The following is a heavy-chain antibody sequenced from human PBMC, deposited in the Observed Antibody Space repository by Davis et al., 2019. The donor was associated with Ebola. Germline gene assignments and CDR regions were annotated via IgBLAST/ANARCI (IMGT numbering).Heavy chain of an antibody. CDR2: LSGSGDST. J-gene: IGHJ6*04. Sequence: GESLKISCAASGFSFSAYWMHWVRQAPGKGLEWVSVLSGSGDSTYYADSVKGRFTISRDNSKNTLYLQMNSLRDEDTAVYYCARADYGSGSSYGMDVWGKGTTVTVSS. CDR3: ARADYGSGSSYGMDV. D-gene: IGHD3-10*01. V-gene: IGHV3-23*01. CDR1: GFSFSAYW.